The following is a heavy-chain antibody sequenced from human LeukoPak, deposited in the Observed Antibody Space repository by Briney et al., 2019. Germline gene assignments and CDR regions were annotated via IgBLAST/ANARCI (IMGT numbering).Heavy chain of an antibody. J-gene: IGHJ4*02. V-gene: IGHV4-34*01. CDR2: INHSGST. CDR1: GGSFSGYY. D-gene: IGHD5-12*01. Sequence: SETLSLTCAVYGGSFSGYYWSWIRQPPGKGLEWIGEINHSGSTNYNPSLKSRVTISVDTSKNQFSLKLSSVTAADTAVYYCARQGYSGYETRTEQFDYWGQGTLVTVSS. CDR3: ARQGYSGYETRTEQFDY.